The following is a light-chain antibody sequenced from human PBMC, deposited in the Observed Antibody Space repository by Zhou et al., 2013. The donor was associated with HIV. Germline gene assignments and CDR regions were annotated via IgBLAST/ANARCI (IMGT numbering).Light chain of an antibody. CDR1: QDISNY. J-gene: IGKJ4*01. CDR3: LQDYSYPFA. Sequence: DIQLTQSPSFLSPSVGDTVTITCRASQDISNYLAWYQQKPGKAPKLLIYAASTLQSGVPSRFSGSASGTDFTLTISSLQPEDFATYYCLQDYSYPFAFGGGTKVEIK. V-gene: IGKV1-9*01. CDR2: AAS.